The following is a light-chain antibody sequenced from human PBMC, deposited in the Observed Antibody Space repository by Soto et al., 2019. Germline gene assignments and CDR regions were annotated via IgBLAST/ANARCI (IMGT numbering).Light chain of an antibody. V-gene: IGLV1-47*01. CDR2: RNN. Sequence: SVLPQPPSASGTPGQRVTISCSGSSSNIGSNYVYWYQQLPGTAPKLLIYRNNQRPSGVPDRFSGSKSGTSASLAISGLRSEDEADYYCAAWDDSLSVVYVFGTGTKVTVL. CDR3: AAWDDSLSVVYV. J-gene: IGLJ1*01. CDR1: SSNIGSNY.